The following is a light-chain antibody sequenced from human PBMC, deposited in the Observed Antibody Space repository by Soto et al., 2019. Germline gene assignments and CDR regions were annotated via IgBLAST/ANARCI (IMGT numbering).Light chain of an antibody. CDR2: GAS. V-gene: IGKV3-15*01. J-gene: IGKJ1*01. CDR3: QQYNSYPLT. CDR1: QSISSS. Sequence: EIVMTQSPATLSVSPGESATLSCRASQSISSSKLAWYQQNPGQAPRLLMYGASNRATGIPARFSGSGSGTEFTLTISSLQSEDFATYYCQQYNSYPLTFGQGTKVDIK.